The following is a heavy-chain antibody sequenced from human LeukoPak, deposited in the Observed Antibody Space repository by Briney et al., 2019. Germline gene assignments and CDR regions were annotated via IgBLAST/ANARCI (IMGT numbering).Heavy chain of an antibody. V-gene: IGHV4-59*01. D-gene: IGHD2-2*01. CDR1: GGSISNYY. CDR3: AREGVVQANWFDP. J-gene: IGHJ5*02. Sequence: SETLSLTCTVSGGSISNYYWSWIRQTPGKGLEWIGYIHNSGSTKYNPSLKSPVSISVDTSKNQFSLKLSSVTAADTAVYYCAREGVVQANWFDPWGQGTLVTVSS. CDR2: IHNSGST.